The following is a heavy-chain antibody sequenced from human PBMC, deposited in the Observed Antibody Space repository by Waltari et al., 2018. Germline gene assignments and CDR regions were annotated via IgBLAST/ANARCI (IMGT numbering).Heavy chain of an antibody. CDR2: IKQDGSEK. CDR3: ARTAAAFFDL. J-gene: IGHJ4*02. Sequence: EVQLVESGGGLVQPGGSLRLSRAASDFPFNYYWMGWVRQAPGKGMEWVANIKQDGSEKYYVNSVRGRFTISRDNANNSLYLQMNNLRAEDTAIYYCARTAAAFFDLWGQGTLVTVSS. CDR1: DFPFNYYW. D-gene: IGHD6-25*01. V-gene: IGHV3-7*04.